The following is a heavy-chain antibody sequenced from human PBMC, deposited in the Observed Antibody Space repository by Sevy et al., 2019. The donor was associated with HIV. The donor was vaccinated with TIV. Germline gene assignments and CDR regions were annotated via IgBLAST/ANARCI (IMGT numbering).Heavy chain of an antibody. D-gene: IGHD5-12*01. Sequence: SETLSLTCTASGDPISSYYWSWIRQPPGKGLEWIGYFYYSGITNYNPSVKSRVTISVDTSRNQISLKLSSVTAADTAVYYCARGIVAYYFDYWGQGTLVTVSS. V-gene: IGHV4-59*01. CDR2: FYYSGIT. CDR1: GDPISSYY. CDR3: ARGIVAYYFDY. J-gene: IGHJ4*02.